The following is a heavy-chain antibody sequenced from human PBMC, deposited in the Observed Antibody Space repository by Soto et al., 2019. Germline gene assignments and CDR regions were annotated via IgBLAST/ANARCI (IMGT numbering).Heavy chain of an antibody. CDR3: ARDKYDSSGYYYYGMDV. CDR1: GFTVSSNY. Sequence: EVQLVESGGGLVQPGGSLRLSCAASGFTVSSNYMTWVRQAPGKGLEWVSVLYSGGNTKYADSVKGRFTIYRDNSKNTLHLQMNSLRDDDTAVYYCARDKYDSSGYYYYGMDVWGQGTTVTVSS. V-gene: IGHV3-66*01. D-gene: IGHD3-22*01. CDR2: LYSGGNT. J-gene: IGHJ6*02.